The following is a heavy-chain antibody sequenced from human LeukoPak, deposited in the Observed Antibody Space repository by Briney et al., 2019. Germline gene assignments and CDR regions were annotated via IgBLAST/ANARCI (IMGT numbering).Heavy chain of an antibody. CDR3: ARARGGVAIDY. CDR1: GESFTGYY. J-gene: IGHJ4*02. D-gene: IGHD5-12*01. Sequence: SETLSLTCAVYGESFTGYYWTWIRQPPRKGLEWIGDIDHSGSTNYNPSLKSRLTVSVDTSKNQFSLKLTSLTAADTAVYYCARARGGVAIDYWGQGTLVTVSS. CDR2: IDHSGST. V-gene: IGHV4-34*01.